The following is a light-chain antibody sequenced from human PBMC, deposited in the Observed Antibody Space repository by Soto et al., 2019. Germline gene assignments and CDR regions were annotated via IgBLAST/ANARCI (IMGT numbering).Light chain of an antibody. Sequence: SVLTQPASVSGSPGQSITISCTGTSSDVGGYNYVSWYQHHPGKAPKLMIYDVSNQPSGVSNRFSGSKSGNTASLTISGLQPEDEADYYCCSYTTSNTRQIVFGTGTKVTVL. CDR3: CSYTTSNTRQIV. V-gene: IGLV2-14*03. J-gene: IGLJ1*01. CDR2: DVS. CDR1: SSDVGGYNY.